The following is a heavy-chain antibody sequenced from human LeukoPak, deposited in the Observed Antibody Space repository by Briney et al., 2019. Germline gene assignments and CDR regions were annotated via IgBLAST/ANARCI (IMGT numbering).Heavy chain of an antibody. V-gene: IGHV5-10-1*01. CDR2: IDPSDSYT. Sequence: PGESLKISCQGSGYSFTSYWISRVRQMPGKGLEWMGRIDPSDSYTNYSPSFQGHVTISADKFISTAYLQWSSLKASDTAMYYCARQEYGLSNYWGQGTLVTVSS. CDR3: ARQEYGLSNY. J-gene: IGHJ4*02. CDR1: GYSFTSYW. D-gene: IGHD3-10*01.